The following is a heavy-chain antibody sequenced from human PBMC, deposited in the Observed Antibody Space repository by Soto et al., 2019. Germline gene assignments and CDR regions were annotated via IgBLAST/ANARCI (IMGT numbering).Heavy chain of an antibody. D-gene: IGHD5-12*01. J-gene: IGHJ4*01. CDR3: AKARGYPWFFDY. V-gene: IGHV3-23*01. Sequence: EVQLLESGGGLVQPGGSLRLSCVASGFTFSSFAMTWVRQTPGKGLEWVSAISNNGGGSTYYVDSVKGRFTISRDNSKNTLYLQMDSLRAEDTAVYYCAKARGYPWFFDYWGHEPLVTVSS. CDR2: ISNNGGGST. CDR1: GFTFSSFA.